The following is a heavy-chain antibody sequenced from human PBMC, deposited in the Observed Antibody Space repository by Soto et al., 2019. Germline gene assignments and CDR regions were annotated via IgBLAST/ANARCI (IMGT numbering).Heavy chain of an antibody. CDR3: ARAVDGTNIVGATLSFDY. CDR1: GGSISSSNW. CDR2: IYHSGST. J-gene: IGHJ4*02. D-gene: IGHD1-26*01. Sequence: QVQLQESGPGLVKPSGTLSLTCAVSGGSISSSNWWSWVRQPPGKGLEWIGEIYHSGSTNYNPSLKSRVTISVDKSKNQFSLKLSSVTDADTAVYYCARAVDGTNIVGATLSFDYWGQGTLVTVSS. V-gene: IGHV4-4*02.